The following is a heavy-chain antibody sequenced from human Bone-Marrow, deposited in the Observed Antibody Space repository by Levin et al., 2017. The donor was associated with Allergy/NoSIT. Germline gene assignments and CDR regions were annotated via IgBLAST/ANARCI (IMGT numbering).Heavy chain of an antibody. Sequence: PGGSLRLSCAASGFTFSSYGMHWVRQAPGKGLEWVAVIWYDGSNKYYADSVKGRFTISRDNSKNTLYLQMNSLRAEDTAVYYCARDQESYDFWSGYRFDPWGQGTLVTVSS. CDR1: GFTFSSYG. J-gene: IGHJ5*02. CDR3: ARDQESYDFWSGYRFDP. V-gene: IGHV3-33*01. D-gene: IGHD3-3*01. CDR2: IWYDGSNK.